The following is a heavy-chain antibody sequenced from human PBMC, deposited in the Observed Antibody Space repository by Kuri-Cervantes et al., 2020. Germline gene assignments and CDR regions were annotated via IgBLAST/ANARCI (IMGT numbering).Heavy chain of an antibody. CDR1: GFTFSSYA. D-gene: IGHD6-13*01. CDR3: AKGARGAGRSQLVERYDY. V-gene: IGHV3-23*01. Sequence: GGSLRLSCAASGFTFSSYAMSWVRQAPGKGLEWVSAISGSGGSTYYADSVKGRFTISSDNSKNTLYLKMNSLRAEDTAVYYCAKGARGAGRSQLVERYDYGGQGTLVTVSS. CDR2: ISGSGGST. J-gene: IGHJ4*02.